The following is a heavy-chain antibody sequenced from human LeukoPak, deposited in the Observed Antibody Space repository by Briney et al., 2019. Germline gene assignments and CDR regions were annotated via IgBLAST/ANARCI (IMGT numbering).Heavy chain of an antibody. V-gene: IGHV3-21*01. D-gene: IGHD6-19*01. CDR3: ARDRSGLNWFDP. CDR2: ISSSSYI. CDR1: GFTFSSYS. Sequence: GGSLRLSCAASGFTFSSYSMNWVRQAPGKGLEWVSSISSSSYIYYADSVKGRFTISRDNAKNSLYLQMNSLRAEDTAVYYCARDRSGLNWFDPWGQGTLVTVSS. J-gene: IGHJ5*02.